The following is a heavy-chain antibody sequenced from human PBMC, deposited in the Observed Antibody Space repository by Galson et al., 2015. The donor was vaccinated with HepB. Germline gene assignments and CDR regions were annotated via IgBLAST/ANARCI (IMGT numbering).Heavy chain of an antibody. D-gene: IGHD1-26*01. V-gene: IGHV3-30-3*01. CDR1: GFTFSDYA. J-gene: IGHJ4*02. Sequence: SLRLSCAVSGFTFSDYAIHWVRQAPGKGLEWVAVISYDGSNKYYADSVKGRFTISRDNSKNTLYLQMNSLRAEDTAVYYCARGDVIRWAGDYWGQGTLVTVSS. CDR3: ARGDVIRWAGDY. CDR2: ISYDGSNK.